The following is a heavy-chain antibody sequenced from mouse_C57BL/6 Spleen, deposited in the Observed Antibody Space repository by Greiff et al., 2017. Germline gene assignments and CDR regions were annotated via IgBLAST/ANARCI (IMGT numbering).Heavy chain of an antibody. D-gene: IGHD1-1*01. J-gene: IGHJ1*03. CDR1: GFTFTDYY. Sequence: EVHLVESGGGLVQPGGSLSLSCAASGFTFTDYYMSWVRQPPGKALEWLGFIRNKANGYTTEYSEAVKGRFTISRDNSQSILYLQMNALRAEDSATYYCARYYGSSYWYFDVWGTGTTVTVSS. CDR3: ARYYGSSYWYFDV. CDR2: IRNKANGYTT. V-gene: IGHV7-3*01.